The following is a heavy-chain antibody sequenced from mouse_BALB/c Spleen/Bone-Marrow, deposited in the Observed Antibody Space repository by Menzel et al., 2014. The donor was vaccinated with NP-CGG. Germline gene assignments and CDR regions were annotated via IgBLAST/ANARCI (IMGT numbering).Heavy chain of an antibody. CDR1: GFSLTNYG. V-gene: IGHV2-6*02. J-gene: IGHJ4*01. Sequence: QVQLQQSGPGLVAPSQSLSITRTVSGFSLTNYGVHWFRQPPGKGLEWLGVIWTDGSTAYNSALKSRLSITKDNSKSQIFLKMNSLQTDDTAMYFCARNWDYWGQGTSVTVSS. CDR3: ARNWDY. CDR2: IWTDGST.